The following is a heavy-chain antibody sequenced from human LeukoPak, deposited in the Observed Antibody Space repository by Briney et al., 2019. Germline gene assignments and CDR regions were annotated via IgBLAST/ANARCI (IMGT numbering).Heavy chain of an antibody. CDR1: GFTFSSYS. J-gene: IGHJ4*02. CDR3: ARVRRFLEWSFDY. V-gene: IGHV3-21*01. Sequence: PGGSLRLSCAASGFTFSSYSMNWVRQAPGKGLEWVSSISSSSSYIYYADSVKGRFTTSRDNAKNSLYLQMNSLRAEDTAVYYCARVRRFLEWSFDYWGQGTLVTVSS. CDR2: ISSSSSYI. D-gene: IGHD3-3*01.